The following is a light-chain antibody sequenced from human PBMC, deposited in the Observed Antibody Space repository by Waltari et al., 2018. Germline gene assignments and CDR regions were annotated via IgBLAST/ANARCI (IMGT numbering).Light chain of an antibody. J-gene: IGLJ2*01. CDR1: KLEDRY. Sequence: SYELTQSPSVSVSPGQTASISCSGDKLEDRYVCWYQQKPGQSPVLVLHQDSKRPSGIPERFSGFNSGNTATLTISETQSMDEADYYCQAWDRNTDVVFGGGTKLTVL. CDR3: QAWDRNTDVV. CDR2: QDS. V-gene: IGLV3-1*01.